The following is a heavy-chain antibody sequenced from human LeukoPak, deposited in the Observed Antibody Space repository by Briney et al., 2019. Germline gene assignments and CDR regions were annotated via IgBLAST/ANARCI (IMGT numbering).Heavy chain of an antibody. D-gene: IGHD4-11*01. V-gene: IGHV1-8*03. J-gene: IGHJ6*03. CDR3: ARGHSIEPYYYYYYMDV. CDR2: MNPNSGNT. Sequence: ASVKVSCKASGYTFTSYDITWVRQVSGQGLEWMGWMNPNSGNTDYAQKFQGRVTITRNTSISTAYMELSSLRSEDTAVYYCARGHSIEPYYYYYYMDVWGKGTTVTVSS. CDR1: GYTFTSYD.